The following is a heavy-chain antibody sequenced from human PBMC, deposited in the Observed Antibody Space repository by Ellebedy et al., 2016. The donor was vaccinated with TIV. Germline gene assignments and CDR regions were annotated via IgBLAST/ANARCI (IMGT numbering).Heavy chain of an antibody. D-gene: IGHD3-16*01. Sequence: AASVKVSCKASGYTFFSYGISWVRQAPGQGLEWVGWIGTYNGNTNSAPKLQGRVTMTTDPSTSTVSMELRSLRSADTAVYYCARKRDKGGSYGMDVWGQGTTVTVSS. CDR3: ARKRDKGGSYGMDV. CDR2: IGTYNGNT. J-gene: IGHJ6*02. CDR1: GYTFFSYG. V-gene: IGHV1-18*01.